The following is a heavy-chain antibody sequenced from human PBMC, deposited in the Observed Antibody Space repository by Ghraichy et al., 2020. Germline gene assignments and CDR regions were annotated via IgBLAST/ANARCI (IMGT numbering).Heavy chain of an antibody. CDR3: ARETGYSSSVDF. D-gene: IGHD6-13*01. V-gene: IGHV3-21*01. J-gene: IGHJ4*02. CDR2: ITSNGRYT. Sequence: GESLNISCAASGFTFISYSMTWVRQAPGKGLEWVSSITSNGRYTYYADSVKGRFTISRDNTKNSLFLQMNGLRAEDTAQYYCARETGYSSSVDFWGQGTLVNVSS. CDR1: GFTFISYS.